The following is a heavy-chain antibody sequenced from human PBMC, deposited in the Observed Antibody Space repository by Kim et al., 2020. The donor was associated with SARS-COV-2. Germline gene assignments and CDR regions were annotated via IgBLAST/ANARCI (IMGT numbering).Heavy chain of an antibody. CDR1: GGTFSSYA. Sequence: SVKVSCKASGGTFSSYAISWVRQAPGQGLEWMGGIIPIFGTANYAQKFQGRVTITADESTSTAYMELSSLRSEDTAVYYCASADLNCSSTSCPKFYYYGMDVWGQGTTVTVSS. V-gene: IGHV1-69*13. J-gene: IGHJ6*02. CDR2: IIPIFGTA. D-gene: IGHD2-2*01. CDR3: ASADLNCSSTSCPKFYYYGMDV.